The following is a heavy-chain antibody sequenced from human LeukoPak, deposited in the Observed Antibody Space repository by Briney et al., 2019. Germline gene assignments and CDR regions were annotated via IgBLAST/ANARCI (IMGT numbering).Heavy chain of an antibody. J-gene: IGHJ3*02. CDR1: GFTFSSYS. V-gene: IGHV3-21*01. CDR2: ISSSSSYI. D-gene: IGHD6-13*01. CDR3: ARDMGGYSSSWYAAFDI. Sequence: GGSLRLSCAASGFTFSSYSMNWVRQAPGKGLGWVSSISSSSSYIYYADSVKGRFTISRDNAKNSLYLQMNSLRAEDTAVYYCARDMGGYSSSWYAAFDIWGQGTMVTVSS.